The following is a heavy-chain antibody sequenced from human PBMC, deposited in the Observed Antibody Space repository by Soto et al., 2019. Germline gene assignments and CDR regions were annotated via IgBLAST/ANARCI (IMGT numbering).Heavy chain of an antibody. CDR2: IFSKDEK. V-gene: IGHV2-26*04. CDR1: GFSLSNAGLG. Sequence: QVTVKESGPVLVKPTETLTLTCTVSGFSLSNAGLGVSWIRQPPGKALEWLAHIFSKDEKSHSTSLKSRLTISKDTSKSQVVLTMTNMDPVDTATYYCASTYSTSWYWFDPWGQGTLVTVSS. CDR3: ASTYSTSWYWFDP. D-gene: IGHD6-13*01. J-gene: IGHJ5*02.